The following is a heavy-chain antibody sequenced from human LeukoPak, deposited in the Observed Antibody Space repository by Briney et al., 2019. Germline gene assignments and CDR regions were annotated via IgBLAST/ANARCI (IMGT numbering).Heavy chain of an antibody. V-gene: IGHV1-69*04. CDR3: ARDSSGWYPSIDY. CDR1: GGTFSSYA. D-gene: IGHD6-19*01. Sequence: SVKVSCKATGGTFSSYAISWVRQAPGQGLEWMGRIIPILGIANYAQKFQGRVTITADKSTSTAYMELSSLRSEDTAVYYCARDSSGWYPSIDYWGQGTLVTVSS. J-gene: IGHJ4*02. CDR2: IIPILGIA.